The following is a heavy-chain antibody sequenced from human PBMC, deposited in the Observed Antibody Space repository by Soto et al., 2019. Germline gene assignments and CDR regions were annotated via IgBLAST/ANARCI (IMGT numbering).Heavy chain of an antibody. V-gene: IGHV4-39*01. CDR2: IYYSGST. D-gene: IGHD6-6*01. Sequence: QLQLQESGPGLVKPSETLSLTCTVSGGSISSSSYYWGWIRQPPGKGLEWIGSIYYSGSTYYNPSLKSRVTISVDTSKNQFSLKLSSVTAADTAVYYCARGKYSSFTFWPLNWFDPWGQGTLVTVSS. J-gene: IGHJ5*02. CDR3: ARGKYSSFTFWPLNWFDP. CDR1: GGSISSSSYY.